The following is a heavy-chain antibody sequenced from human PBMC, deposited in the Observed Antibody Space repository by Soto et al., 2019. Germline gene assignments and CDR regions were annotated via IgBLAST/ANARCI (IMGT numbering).Heavy chain of an antibody. CDR1: GGSISSAVSS. D-gene: IGHD3-3*01. CDR2: IYYSGST. J-gene: IGHJ6*02. V-gene: IGHV4-31*03. CDR3: ARALGDTVFGVLFYYYYGMDV. Sequence: SGTLSLTCTVSGGSISSAVSSWSWIRQRPGKGLEWFGFIYYSGSTYYNPSLKSRLTISLDTSKNQFSLKLSSVTAADTAVYYCARALGDTVFGVLFYYYYGMDVWGQGTTVTVSS.